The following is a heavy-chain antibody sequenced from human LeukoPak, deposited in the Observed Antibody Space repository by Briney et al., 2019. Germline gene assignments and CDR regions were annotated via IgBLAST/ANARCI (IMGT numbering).Heavy chain of an antibody. CDR3: ARAVHSLGYCSGGSCYPSRLHFFDY. D-gene: IGHD2-15*01. CDR2: IIPIFGTA. V-gene: IGHV1-69*13. J-gene: IGHJ4*02. Sequence: ASVKASCKASGGTFSSYAISWVRQAPGQGLEWMGGIIPIFGTANYAQKFQGRVTITADESTSTAYMELSSLRSEDTAVYHCARAVHSLGYCSGGSCYPSRLHFFDYWGQGTLVTVSS. CDR1: GGTFSSYA.